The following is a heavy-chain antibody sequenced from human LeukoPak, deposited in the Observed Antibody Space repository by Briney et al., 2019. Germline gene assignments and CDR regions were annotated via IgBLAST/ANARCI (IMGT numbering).Heavy chain of an antibody. D-gene: IGHD3-22*01. CDR1: GFTFSSYW. CDR2: ISGSGGRT. V-gene: IGHV3-23*01. CDR3: AKGIDSSGYYPFDY. Sequence: GGSLRLSCAASGFTFSSYWMHWVRQAPGKGLEWVSAISGSGGRTYYADSVKGRFTISRDNSKNTLYLQMNSLRAEDTAVYYCAKGIDSSGYYPFDYWGQGTLVTVSS. J-gene: IGHJ4*02.